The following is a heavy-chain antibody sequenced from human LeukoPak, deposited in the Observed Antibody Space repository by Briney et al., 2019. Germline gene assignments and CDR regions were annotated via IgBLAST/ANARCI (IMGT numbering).Heavy chain of an antibody. CDR2: SYYSGST. CDR3: AGYTYGYHFDY. V-gene: IGHV4-59*01. CDR1: GDSISSYY. Sequence: PSETLSLTFTVSGDSISSYYWSWIREPPGKGLEWIGYSYYSGSTNYNPSLRSRVTISVDTSKNQFSLKLSSVTAADTAVYYCAGYTYGYHFDYWGQGTLVTVSS. D-gene: IGHD5-18*01. J-gene: IGHJ4*02.